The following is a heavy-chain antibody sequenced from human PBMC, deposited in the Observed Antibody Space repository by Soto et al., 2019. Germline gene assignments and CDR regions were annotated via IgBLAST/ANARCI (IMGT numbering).Heavy chain of an antibody. CDR3: ARGSGPDAFDI. V-gene: IGHV3-15*01. CDR2: IKSKTDGGTT. Sequence: GGSLRLSCAASGFTFSNAWMSWVRQAPGKGLEWVGRIKSKTDGGTTDYAAPVKGRFTISRDDSKNTLYLQMNSLKTEDTAVYYCARGSGPDAFDIWGQGTMVTVS. J-gene: IGHJ3*02. D-gene: IGHD2-15*01. CDR1: GFTFSNAW.